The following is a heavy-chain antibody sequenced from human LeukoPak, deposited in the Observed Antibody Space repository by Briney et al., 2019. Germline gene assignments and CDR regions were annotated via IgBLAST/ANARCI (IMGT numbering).Heavy chain of an antibody. CDR1: GFTFSHAW. CDR3: IADLDICCDSMDT. D-gene: IGHD2-15*01. Sequence: GGSLRLSCAVSGFTFSHAWMKWVRHAPRRGLEWGGRIQRERHGGIRNYAAPVQARFNIPRDDPINNVSVQINILKPEDTAVCYCIADLDICCDSMDTWGKGTTVTVSS. V-gene: IGHV3-15*01. J-gene: IGHJ6*04. CDR2: IQRERHGGIR.